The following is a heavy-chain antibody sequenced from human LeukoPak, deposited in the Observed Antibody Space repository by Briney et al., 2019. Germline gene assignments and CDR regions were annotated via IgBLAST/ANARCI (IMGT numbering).Heavy chain of an antibody. Sequence: GGSLRLSCAASGITLSNYGMSWVRQAPGKGLEWVAGISDSGGSTKYADSVKGRFTISRDNPKNTLFQQMNSLRAEDTAAYFCAKRGVVIRVILVGFHKEAYYFESWGQGALVTVSS. CDR2: ISDSGGST. CDR3: AKRGVVIRVILVGFHKEAYYFES. V-gene: IGHV3-23*01. J-gene: IGHJ4*02. D-gene: IGHD3/OR15-3a*01. CDR1: GITLSNYG.